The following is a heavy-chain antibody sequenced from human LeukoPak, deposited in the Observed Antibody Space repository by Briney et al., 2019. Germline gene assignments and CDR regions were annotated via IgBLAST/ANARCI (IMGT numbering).Heavy chain of an antibody. Sequence: SETLSLTCTVSGGSTSSYYWSWIRQPAGKGLEWIGRIYTSGSTNYNPSLKSRVTMSVDTSKNQFSLKLSSVTAADTAVYYCARGAYDSSGYHKYYFDYWGQGTLVTVSS. J-gene: IGHJ4*02. CDR3: ARGAYDSSGYHKYYFDY. V-gene: IGHV4-4*07. CDR1: GGSTSSYY. D-gene: IGHD3-22*01. CDR2: IYTSGST.